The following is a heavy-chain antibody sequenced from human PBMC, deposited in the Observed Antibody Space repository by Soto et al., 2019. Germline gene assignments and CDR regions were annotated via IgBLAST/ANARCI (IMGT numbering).Heavy chain of an antibody. CDR3: AKDVSYDILTGRDY. CDR1: GFTFDDYA. V-gene: IGHV3-9*01. J-gene: IGHJ4*02. D-gene: IGHD3-9*01. CDR2: ISWNSGSI. Sequence: GGSLRLSCAASGFTFDDYAMHWVRQAPGKGLEWVSGISWNSGSIGYADSVKGRFTISRDSAKNSLYLQMNNLRAEDTALYYCAKDVSYDILTGRDYWGQGTLVTVSS.